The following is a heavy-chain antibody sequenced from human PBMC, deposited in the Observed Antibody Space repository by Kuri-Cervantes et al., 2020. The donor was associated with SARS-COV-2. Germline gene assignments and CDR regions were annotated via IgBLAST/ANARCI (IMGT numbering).Heavy chain of an antibody. CDR3: ARDPMSGDSSGYYYHPYYFDY. CDR2: IIPIFGTA. CDR1: GGTFSSYA. V-gene: IGHV1-69*06. J-gene: IGHJ4*02. D-gene: IGHD3-22*01. Sequence: SVKVSCKASGGTFSSYAISWVRQAPGQGLGWMGGIIPIFGTANYAQKFQGRVTITADKSTSTAYMELSSLRSEDTAVYYCARDPMSGDSSGYYYHPYYFDYWGQGTLVTVSS.